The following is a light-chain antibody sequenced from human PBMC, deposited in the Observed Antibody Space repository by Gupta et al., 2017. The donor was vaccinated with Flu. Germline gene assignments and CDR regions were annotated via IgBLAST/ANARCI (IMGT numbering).Light chain of an antibody. J-gene: IGKJ2*01. CDR1: QSVSSDY. Sequence: EIVLTQPPATLSLSPGERATLSCRASQSVSSDYIAWYQQVAGQAPRLLISATSDRATGVPDRFSGSGSGTDFSLSISRVEPEDFGVYYCQHYGSPPGYTFGQGTKLQIK. V-gene: IGKV3-20*01. CDR2: ATS. CDR3: QHYGSPPGYT.